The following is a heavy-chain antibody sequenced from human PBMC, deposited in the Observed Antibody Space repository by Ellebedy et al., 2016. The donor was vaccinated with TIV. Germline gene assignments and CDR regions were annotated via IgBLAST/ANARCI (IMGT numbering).Heavy chain of an antibody. CDR2: ISSSGSTI. CDR3: ARDYDVVYDY. CDR1: GFTFSDYY. V-gene: IGHV3-11*04. D-gene: IGHD5/OR15-5a*01. Sequence: GESLKISCAASGFTFSDYYMSWIRQAPGKGLEWVSYISSSGSTIYYADSVKGRFTISRDNAKNSLYLQMNSLRAEDTAVYYCARDYDVVYDYWGQGTLVTVSS. J-gene: IGHJ4*02.